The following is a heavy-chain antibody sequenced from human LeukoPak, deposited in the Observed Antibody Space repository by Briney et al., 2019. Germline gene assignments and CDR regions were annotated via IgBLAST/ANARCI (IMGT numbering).Heavy chain of an antibody. J-gene: IGHJ5*02. CDR2: IYYSGST. CDR1: GGSISSSSYY. CDR3: AREGGPTWFDP. Sequence: SETLSLTCTVSGGSISSSSYYWGWIRQPPGKGLEWIGSIYYSGSTYYNPSLKSRVTISVDTSKNQFSLKLSSVTAADTAVYYCAREGGPTWFDPWGQGTLVTVSS. V-gene: IGHV4-39*07. D-gene: IGHD3-16*01.